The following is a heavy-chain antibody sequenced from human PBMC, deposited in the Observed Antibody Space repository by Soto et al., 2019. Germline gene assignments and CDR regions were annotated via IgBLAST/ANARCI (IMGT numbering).Heavy chain of an antibody. V-gene: IGHV4-34*01. CDR2: INHSGST. CDR3: ARVLRYSCSSSGFYCGMDV. CDR1: GGSFSGYY. D-gene: IGHD6-6*01. J-gene: IGHJ6*02. Sequence: QVQLQQWGAGLLKPSETLSLTCAVYGGSFSGYYWSWIRQPPGQGLEWIGEINHSGSTNYNPSLKSRVTLSVDTSKNQVSLKLSSVTPAVTAVHYCARVLRYSCSSSGFYCGMDVWGQGTTVTVSS.